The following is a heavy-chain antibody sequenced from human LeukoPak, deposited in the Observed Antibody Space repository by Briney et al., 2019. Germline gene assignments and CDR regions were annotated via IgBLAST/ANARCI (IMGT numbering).Heavy chain of an antibody. CDR3: AREWELPWFDP. CDR2: IYYSGST. Sequence: SETLSLTCTVSGGSISSSSYYWGWIRQPPGKGLEWIGSIYYSGSTYYNPSLKSRVTISVDTSKNQFSLKLSSVTAADTAVHYCAREWELPWFDPWGQGTLVTVSS. D-gene: IGHD1-26*01. J-gene: IGHJ5*02. CDR1: GGSISSSSYY. V-gene: IGHV4-39*07.